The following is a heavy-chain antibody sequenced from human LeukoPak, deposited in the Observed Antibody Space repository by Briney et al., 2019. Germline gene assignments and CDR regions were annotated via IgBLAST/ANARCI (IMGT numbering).Heavy chain of an antibody. CDR1: GDSISSSSYY. V-gene: IGHV4-39*07. CDR2: IYYSGST. CDR3: ARDSATGYYYYMDV. J-gene: IGHJ6*03. D-gene: IGHD1-1*01. Sequence: PSETLSLTCTVSGDSISSSSYYWGWIHQPPGKGLEWIGSIYYSGSTYYNPSLKSRVTISVDTSKNQFSLKLNSVTAADTAVYYCARDSATGYYYYMDVWGKGTTVTISS.